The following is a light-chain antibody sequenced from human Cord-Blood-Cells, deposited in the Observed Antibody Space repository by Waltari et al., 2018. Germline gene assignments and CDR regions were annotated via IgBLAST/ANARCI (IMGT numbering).Light chain of an antibody. V-gene: IGLV1-44*01. Sequence: QSVLTQPPSASGTPGPRVTISCSGSRSNLGRNTVNGYQQLPGTAPKLLIYSNNQRPSGVPDRFSGSKSGTSASLAISGLQSEDEADYYCAAWDDSLNGPVFGGGTKLTVL. J-gene: IGLJ3*02. CDR2: SNN. CDR1: RSNLGRNT. CDR3: AAWDDSLNGPV.